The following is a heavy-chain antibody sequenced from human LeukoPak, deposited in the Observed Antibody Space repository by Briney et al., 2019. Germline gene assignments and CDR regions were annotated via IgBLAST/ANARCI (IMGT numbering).Heavy chain of an antibody. J-gene: IGHJ4*02. CDR2: IIPIFGTA. Sequence: ASVKVSCKASGGTFSSYAISWVRQAPGQGLEWMGGIIPIFGTANYAQKFQGRVTITADESTSTAYMELTSLRSDDTAVYYCARVYGYNPDFDYWGQGTLVTVSS. CDR3: ARVYGYNPDFDY. V-gene: IGHV1-69*01. CDR1: GGTFSSYA. D-gene: IGHD5-24*01.